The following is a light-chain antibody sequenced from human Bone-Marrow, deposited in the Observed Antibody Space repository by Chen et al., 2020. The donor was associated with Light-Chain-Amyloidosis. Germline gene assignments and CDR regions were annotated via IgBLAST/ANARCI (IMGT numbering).Light chain of an antibody. CDR3: QSADSSGTYEVI. CDR1: DLPTKY. Sequence: SYELTQPPSVSVSPGQTARITCSGDDLPTKYAYWYQQKPGPAPVLVIHRDTERPSGIAELFSGSSSGTTATLTISGGQAEDGADYHCQSADSSGTYEVIFGGGTKLTVL. J-gene: IGLJ2*01. V-gene: IGLV3-25*03. CDR2: RDT.